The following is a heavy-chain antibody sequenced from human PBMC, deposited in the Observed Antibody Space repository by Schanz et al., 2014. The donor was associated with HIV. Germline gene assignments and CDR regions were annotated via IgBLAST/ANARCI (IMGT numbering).Heavy chain of an antibody. V-gene: IGHV3-21*01. J-gene: IGHJ4*02. Sequence: EVQLVESGGGLVKPGGSLRLSCATSGFTLSSFTMNWVRQAPGKGLEWVSSISSSSSYTYYADSVKGRFAISRDNAKNSLFLQMNSLRAEDTAVYYCARVPRWLQPHFDYWGQGIRVIVSS. CDR1: GFTLSSFT. D-gene: IGHD5-12*01. CDR2: ISSSSSYT. CDR3: ARVPRWLQPHFDY.